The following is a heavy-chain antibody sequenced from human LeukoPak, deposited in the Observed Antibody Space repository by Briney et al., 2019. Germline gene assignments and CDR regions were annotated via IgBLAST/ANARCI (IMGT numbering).Heavy chain of an antibody. CDR3: ARKQTGTMYDV. Sequence: ASETLSLTCIVPGGSISSSSYYWAWIRQCPGKGLEWIGTFSSGGSAYYNPSLTSRVSISKDTSDNQFSLRLYSVAAADTAVYYCARKQTGTMYDVWGQGTQVTVSS. D-gene: IGHD1-7*01. CDR2: FSSGGSA. V-gene: IGHV4-39*07. CDR1: GGSISSSSYY. J-gene: IGHJ4*02.